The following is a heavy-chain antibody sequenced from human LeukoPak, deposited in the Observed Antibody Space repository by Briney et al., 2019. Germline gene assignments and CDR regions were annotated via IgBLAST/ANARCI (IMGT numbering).Heavy chain of an antibody. D-gene: IGHD3-9*01. V-gene: IGHV1-18*01. Sequence: ASVKVSCKASGYTFTSYGISWVRQAPGQGLEWMGWISAYNGNTNYAQKFQGRVTITRNTAISTAYMELSSLTSEDTAVYYCVRGDRDYDILTGYSKSWFDPWGQGTLVTVSS. CDR2: ISAYNGNT. CDR1: GYTFTSYG. J-gene: IGHJ5*02. CDR3: VRGDRDYDILTGYSKSWFDP.